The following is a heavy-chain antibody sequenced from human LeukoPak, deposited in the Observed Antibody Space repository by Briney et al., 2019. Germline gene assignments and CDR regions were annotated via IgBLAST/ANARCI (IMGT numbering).Heavy chain of an antibody. CDR2: VYYSGTT. D-gene: IGHD1-1*01. Sequence: PSETLSLTCTVSGGSISGFYWSWIRQSPGKGLEWVGCVYYSGTTYYNPSLQSRVTISADTSKNQFSLELSSVTAADTAVYYCATSDSSTDWNLSSYWYFDIWGRGTLVTVSS. CDR3: ATSDSSTDWNLSSYWYFDI. V-gene: IGHV4-59*12. J-gene: IGHJ2*01. CDR1: GGSISGFY.